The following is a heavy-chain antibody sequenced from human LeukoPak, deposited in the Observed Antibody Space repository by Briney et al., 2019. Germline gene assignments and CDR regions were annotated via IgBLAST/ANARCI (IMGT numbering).Heavy chain of an antibody. CDR1: GGSISSYY. CDR3: GRVRAARLDY. Sequence: SETLSLTCTVSGGSISSYYWSWIRQPPGKGLEWIGYIYYSGSTNYNPSLKSRVTISVDTSKNQFSLKLSSVTAADAAVYYCGRVRAARLDYWGQGTLVTVSS. V-gene: IGHV4-59*01. J-gene: IGHJ4*02. D-gene: IGHD6-6*01. CDR2: IYYSGST.